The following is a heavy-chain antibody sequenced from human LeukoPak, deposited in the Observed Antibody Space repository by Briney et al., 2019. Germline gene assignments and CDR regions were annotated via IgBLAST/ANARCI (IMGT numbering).Heavy chain of an antibody. D-gene: IGHD3-10*01. CDR3: ARGGRDYYYYMDV. Sequence: SETLSLTCTVSGGSISSSSYYWGWIRQPPGKGLEWIGSIYYSGSTYYNPSLKSRVTISVDTSKNQFSLKLSSVTAADTAVYYCARGGRDYYYYMDVWGEGTTVTVSS. J-gene: IGHJ6*03. CDR1: GGSISSSSYY. V-gene: IGHV4-39*07. CDR2: IYYSGST.